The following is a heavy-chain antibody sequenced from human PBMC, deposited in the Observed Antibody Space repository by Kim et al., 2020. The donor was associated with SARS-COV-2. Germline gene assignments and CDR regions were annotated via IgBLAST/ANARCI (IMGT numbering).Heavy chain of an antibody. J-gene: IGHJ4*02. CDR2: INHSGST. Sequence: SETLSLTCAVYGGSFSGYYWSWIRQPPGKGLEWIGEINHSGSTNYNPSLKSRVTISVDTSKNQFSLKLSSVTAADTAVYYCARGGYGYERFDYWGQGTLVTVSS. V-gene: IGHV4-34*01. D-gene: IGHD5-12*01. CDR1: GGSFSGYY. CDR3: ARGGYGYERFDY.